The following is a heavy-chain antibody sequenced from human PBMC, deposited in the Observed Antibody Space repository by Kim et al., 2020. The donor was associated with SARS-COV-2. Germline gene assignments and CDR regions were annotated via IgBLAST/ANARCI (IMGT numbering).Heavy chain of an antibody. CDR2: IYDSVTT. J-gene: IGHJ5*02. D-gene: IGHD3-10*01. Sequence: SETLSLTCAVSGGSITGSYWSWIRQPPGKGLEWIGHIYDSVTTNYNPSLQSRVTISDDTSKNQFSLKLTSVTPADTAVYYCARDGYGSGSYGWFDPWGQ. CDR3: ARDGYGSGSYGWFDP. V-gene: IGHV4-59*01. CDR1: GGSITGSY.